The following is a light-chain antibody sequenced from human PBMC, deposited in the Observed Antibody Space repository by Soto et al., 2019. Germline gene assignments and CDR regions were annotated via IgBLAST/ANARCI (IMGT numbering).Light chain of an antibody. CDR2: DVN. CDR3: SSYAGGNNWV. Sequence: QSALTQPASVSGSPGQSITISCTGTSSDVGDYKYVSWYQQHPGKAPKLIIYDVNKRPSGVPDRFSGSKSGNTASLTVSGLQAEDEADYYCSSYAGGNNWVFGGGTKVTVL. CDR1: SSDVGDYKY. J-gene: IGLJ3*02. V-gene: IGLV2-8*01.